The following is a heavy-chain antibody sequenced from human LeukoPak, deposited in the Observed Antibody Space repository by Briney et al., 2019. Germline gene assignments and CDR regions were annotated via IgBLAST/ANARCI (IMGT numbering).Heavy chain of an antibody. J-gene: IGHJ4*02. V-gene: IGHV3-64*01. D-gene: IGHD2-15*01. Sequence: GXXLRLSCAASGFTFSSYAMHWVRQAPGKGLEYVSAISSNGGSTYYANSVKGRFTISRDNSKTTLYLQMGSLRAEDMAVYYCARDAGSYSPFDYWGQGTLVTVSS. CDR1: GFTFSSYA. CDR2: ISSNGGST. CDR3: ARDAGSYSPFDY.